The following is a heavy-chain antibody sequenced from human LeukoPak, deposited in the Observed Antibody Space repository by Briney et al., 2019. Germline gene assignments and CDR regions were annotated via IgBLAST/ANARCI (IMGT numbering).Heavy chain of an antibody. V-gene: IGHV3-53*01. Sequence: GGSLRLSCAASGFTVSSNYMSWVRQAPGKGLEWVSVIYSGGSTYCADSVKGRFTISRDNSKNTLYLQMNSLRAEDTAVYYCARPEDDMAQDAFDIWGQGTMVTVSS. CDR2: IYSGGST. J-gene: IGHJ3*02. D-gene: IGHD3-9*01. CDR3: ARPEDDMAQDAFDI. CDR1: GFTVSSNY.